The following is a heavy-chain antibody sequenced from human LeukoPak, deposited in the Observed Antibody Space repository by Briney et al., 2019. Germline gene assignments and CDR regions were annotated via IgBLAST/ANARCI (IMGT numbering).Heavy chain of an antibody. D-gene: IGHD5-18*01. Sequence: SETLSLTCTVSGGSISGYYWSWVRQPAGKGLEWIGRISTSGNTNYNPSLKSRVTMSVDTSKNQFSLRLSSVTAADTAIYYCARRPTPMAYFDYWGQGTLVTVSS. V-gene: IGHV4-4*07. CDR1: GGSISGYY. J-gene: IGHJ4*02. CDR3: ARRPTPMAYFDY. CDR2: ISTSGNT.